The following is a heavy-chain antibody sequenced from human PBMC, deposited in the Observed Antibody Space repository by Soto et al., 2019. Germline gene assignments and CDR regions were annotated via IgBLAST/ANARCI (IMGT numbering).Heavy chain of an antibody. D-gene: IGHD3-22*01. CDR2: LSWNGVTI. CDR3: AASRAYDSSDYSGFHYGMAV. J-gene: IGHJ6*02. CDR1: GFTFDDYA. Sequence: EVQLVESGGDLVQPGRSLRLSCAASGFTFDDYAMHWVRQVPGKGLQWVSGLSWNGVTIGYAASVKGRFTISRDNAKKSLYLQMSALRPDDTALYYCAASRAYDSSDYSGFHYGMAVWGLGTTVAVSS. V-gene: IGHV3-9*01.